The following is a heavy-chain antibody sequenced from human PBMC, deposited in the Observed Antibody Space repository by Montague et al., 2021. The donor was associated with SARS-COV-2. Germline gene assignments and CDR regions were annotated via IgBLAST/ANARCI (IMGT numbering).Heavy chain of an antibody. CDR3: ARHVTFGGVVVALDY. CDR2: IFYSGTT. V-gene: IGHV4-39*01. Sequence: SETLSLPCAVSGASISSSENSWGWIRQSPGKGLEWFGSIFYSGTTYFNPSLRSRIAISVDTSKNQFSLKVTSVTAADTAVYYCARHVTFGGVVVALDYWGQGHLVSVSS. CDR1: GASISSSENS. D-gene: IGHD3-16*02. J-gene: IGHJ4*02.